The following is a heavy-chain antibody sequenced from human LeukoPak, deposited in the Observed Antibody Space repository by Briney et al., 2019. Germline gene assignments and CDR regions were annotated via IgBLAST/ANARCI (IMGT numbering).Heavy chain of an antibody. CDR2: INPNSGGT. Sequence: ASVKVSCKASGYTFTGYYMHWVRQAPGQGLEWMGWINPNSGGTNYAQKFQGRVTMTRDTSISTAYMELSRLRSDDTAVYYCARDEGQYCSSTSCKSGGDYWGQGTLVTVSS. CDR1: GYTFTGYY. CDR3: ARDEGQYCSSTSCKSGGDY. J-gene: IGHJ4*02. V-gene: IGHV1-2*02. D-gene: IGHD2-2*01.